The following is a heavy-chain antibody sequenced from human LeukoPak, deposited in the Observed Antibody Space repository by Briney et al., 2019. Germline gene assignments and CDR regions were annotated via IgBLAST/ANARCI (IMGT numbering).Heavy chain of an antibody. CDR2: ISWNSGSI. D-gene: IGHD5-18*01. Sequence: GGSLRLSCAASGFTFDDYAMHWVRQAPGKGLEWVSGISWNSGSIGYADSVKGRFTISRDNAKNSLYLQMNSLRAEDTASYYCAKGSDTAMAALDYWGQGTLVTVSS. J-gene: IGHJ4*02. V-gene: IGHV3-9*01. CDR1: GFTFDDYA. CDR3: AKGSDTAMAALDY.